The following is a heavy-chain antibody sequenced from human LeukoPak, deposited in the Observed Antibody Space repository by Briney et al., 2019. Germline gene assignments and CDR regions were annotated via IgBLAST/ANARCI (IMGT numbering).Heavy chain of an antibody. CDR3: ARVVVVPAATSYYMDV. V-gene: IGHV4-39*01. Sequence: SETLSLTCTVSGGSISSARHYWGWIRQPPGKGLEWIGSIYYSGSTYYNPSLKSRVTISVDTSKNQFSLKLSSVTAADTAVYYCARVVVVPAATSYYMDVWGKGTTVTVSS. CDR2: IYYSGST. J-gene: IGHJ6*03. D-gene: IGHD2-2*01. CDR1: GGSISSARHY.